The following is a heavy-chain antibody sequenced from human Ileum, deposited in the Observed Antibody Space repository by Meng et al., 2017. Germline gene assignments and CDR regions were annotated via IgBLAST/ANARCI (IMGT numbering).Heavy chain of an antibody. J-gene: IGHJ4*02. CDR2: LSGNSNT. Sequence: EVQLLESGGGFVQPGGSLRLSCTASGFTFSSYGMSWVRQALGKGLEWVSGLSGNSNTYYAESVMGRFAISRDNSKNTLYLQMNSLKAEDTAVYYCARGIGTHGRYYSDYWGQGTLVTVSS. CDR1: GFTFSSYG. V-gene: IGHV3-23*03. CDR3: ARGIGTHGRYYSDY. D-gene: IGHD3-9*01.